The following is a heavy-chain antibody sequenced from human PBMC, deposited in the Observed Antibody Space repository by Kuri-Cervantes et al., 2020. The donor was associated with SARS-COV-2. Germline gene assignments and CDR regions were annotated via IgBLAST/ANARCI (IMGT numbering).Heavy chain of an antibody. CDR3: ARDPRNQFGGVIG. J-gene: IGHJ4*02. Sequence: LSLTCAASGIAFSGYCIHWVRQAPGKGLVWISRVNSDGTRADSVKGRFTISRDNSKNTLYLQMNSLRAEDTAVYYCARDPRNQFGGVIGWGQGTLVTVSS. CDR1: GIAFSGYC. V-gene: IGHV3-74*01. CDR2: VNSDGTR. D-gene: IGHD3-16*02.